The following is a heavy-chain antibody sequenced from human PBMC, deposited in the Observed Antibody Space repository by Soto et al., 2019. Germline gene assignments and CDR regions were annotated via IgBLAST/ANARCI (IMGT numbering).Heavy chain of an antibody. J-gene: IGHJ6*02. V-gene: IGHV4-59*01. CDR2: IYYSGST. CDR3: ARVQVGATFQYYYYYGMDV. CDR1: GGSISSYY. Sequence: SETLSLTCTVSGGSISSYYWSWIRQPPWKGLEWIGYIYYSGSTNYNPSLKSRVTISVDTSKNQFSLKLSSVTAADTAVYYCARVQVGATFQYYYYYGMDVWAQGTTVTVSS. D-gene: IGHD1-26*01.